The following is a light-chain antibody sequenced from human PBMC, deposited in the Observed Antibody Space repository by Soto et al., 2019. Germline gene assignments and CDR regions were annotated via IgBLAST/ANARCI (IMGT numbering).Light chain of an antibody. CDR3: QQYNSWPPWT. J-gene: IGKJ1*01. CDR1: QSVSNN. Sequence: ILMTQSPATLSVSPGERATLSCRASQSVSNNLAWYQQKPGQAPRLLIYDASTRATGIPARFSGSGSGTELPLTISDLQSEDLAVYYCQQYNSWPPWTFGQGTKVEIK. V-gene: IGKV3-15*01. CDR2: DAS.